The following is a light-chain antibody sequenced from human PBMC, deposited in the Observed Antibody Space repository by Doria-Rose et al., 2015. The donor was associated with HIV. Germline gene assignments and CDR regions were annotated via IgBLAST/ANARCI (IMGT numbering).Light chain of an antibody. Sequence: DIRVTQSPESLGMSLGERATLNCKSNQSLLYTSKNYLAWYQQKPGQPSKLLMYWASTRQSGVPARFSGSGSGTDFTLTISSLEAEDVAVYYCQQYYDTPSFGPGTTVDIK. CDR3: QQYYDTPS. CDR2: WAS. V-gene: IGKV4-1*01. CDR1: QSLLYTSKNY. J-gene: IGKJ3*01.